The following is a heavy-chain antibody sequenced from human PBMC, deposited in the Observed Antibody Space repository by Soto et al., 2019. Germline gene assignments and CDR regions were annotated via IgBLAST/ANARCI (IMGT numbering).Heavy chain of an antibody. CDR3: TRGLLGLWFGESAPFYGMDV. J-gene: IGHJ6*02. D-gene: IGHD3-10*01. Sequence: PGGSLRLSCTASGFTFGDYAMSWFRQAPGKGLEWVGFIRIKAYGGTTEHAASVKGRFTISRDDSKSIAYLQMNSLKTEDTAVYYCTRGLLGLWFGESAPFYGMDVWGQGTTVTVSS. CDR2: IRIKAYGGTT. V-gene: IGHV3-49*03. CDR1: GFTFGDYA.